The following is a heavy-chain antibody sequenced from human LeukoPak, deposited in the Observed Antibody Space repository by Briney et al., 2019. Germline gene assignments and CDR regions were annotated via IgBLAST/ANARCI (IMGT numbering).Heavy chain of an antibody. V-gene: IGHV4-59*01. CDR2: VYDRGGT. J-gene: IGHJ4*02. CDR3: ARASDSGDWHLGY. CDR1: GDFISRYY. D-gene: IGHD2-21*02. Sequence: SETLSLTCTVSGDFISRYYWSWLRQSPGKGLEWIGYVYDRGGTNYNPSLKSRAIISADTSKNQFSLKVTSVTAVDTAVYYCARASDSGDWHLGYWGQGTLVTVSS.